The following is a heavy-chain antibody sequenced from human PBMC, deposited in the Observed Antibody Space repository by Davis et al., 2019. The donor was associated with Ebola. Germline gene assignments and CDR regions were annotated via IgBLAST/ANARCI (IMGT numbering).Heavy chain of an antibody. CDR3: AREVKRATQGSFFDY. Sequence: ASVKVSCKASGYTFNIYYMHWVRQAPGQGLEWMGLINPNGGSPNYAQKFQGRVTITRDTSASTAYMEVSSLTTEDSAIYYCAREVKRATQGSFFDYWGQGILVTVSS. D-gene: IGHD3-16*02. J-gene: IGHJ4*02. CDR1: GYTFNIYY. V-gene: IGHV1-46*02. CDR2: INPNGGSP.